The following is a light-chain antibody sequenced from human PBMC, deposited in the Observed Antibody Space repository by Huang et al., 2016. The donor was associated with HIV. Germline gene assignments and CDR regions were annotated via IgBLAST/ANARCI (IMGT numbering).Light chain of an antibody. J-gene: IGKJ4*01. CDR3: QQSYSTLSLT. CDR2: GAS. CDR1: QSISSY. V-gene: IGKV1-39*01. Sequence: DIQMTQSPSSLSASVGDRVTITCRASQSISSYLNWYQQKPGKAPKLLIYGASSLQSGVPSRFSGSGSGTEFTLTISSLQPEDFATYYCQQSYSTLSLTFGGGTKVEIK.